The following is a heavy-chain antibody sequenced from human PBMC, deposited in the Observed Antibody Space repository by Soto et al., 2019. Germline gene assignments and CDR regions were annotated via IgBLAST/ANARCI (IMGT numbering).Heavy chain of an antibody. CDR2: IDWDDDK. J-gene: IGHJ4*02. D-gene: IGHD2-15*01. CDR3: ARMTGMTPKRYFDY. Sequence: SGPTLVNPTQTLTLTCTFSGFSLSTSGMCVSWIRQPPGKALEWLARIDWDDDKYYSTSLKTRLTISKDTSKNQVVLTMTNMDPVDTATYYCARMTGMTPKRYFDYWGKGTLVTVSS. V-gene: IGHV2-70*11. CDR1: GFSLSTSGMC.